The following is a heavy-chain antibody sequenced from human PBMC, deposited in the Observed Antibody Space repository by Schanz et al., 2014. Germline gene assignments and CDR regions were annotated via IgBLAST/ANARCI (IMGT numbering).Heavy chain of an antibody. CDR2: INGYNGHT. D-gene: IGHD5-12*01. CDR1: GYPFTSDG. V-gene: IGHV1-18*01. CDR3: ARDFSAYVGNYFDY. Sequence: QVQLVQSGAEVKKPGASVKVSCRASGYPFTSDGITWVRQAPGQGLEWMGWINGYNGHTLYAQKFQGRVTMTTDTSTSTSYMELTSLRFDDTAVYYCARDFSAYVGNYFDYWGQGTLVTVSS. J-gene: IGHJ4*02.